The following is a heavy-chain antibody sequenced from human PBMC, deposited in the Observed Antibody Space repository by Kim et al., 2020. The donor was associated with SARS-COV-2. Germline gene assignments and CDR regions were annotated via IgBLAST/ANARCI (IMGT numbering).Heavy chain of an antibody. J-gene: IGHJ6*02. Sequence: GGSLRLSCAASGFTFSSYWMSWVRQAPGKGLEWVANIKQDGSEKYYVDSVKGRFTISRDNAKNSLYLQMNSLRAEDTAVYYCARDIGYSSGYYYYYGMDVWGQGTTVTVSS. CDR2: IKQDGSEK. CDR1: GFTFSSYW. D-gene: IGHD6-19*01. V-gene: IGHV3-7*01. CDR3: ARDIGYSSGYYYYYGMDV.